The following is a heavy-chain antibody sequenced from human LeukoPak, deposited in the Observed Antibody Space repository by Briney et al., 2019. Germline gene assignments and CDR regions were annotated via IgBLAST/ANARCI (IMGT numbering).Heavy chain of an antibody. CDR3: ARQAGDSAFDI. CDR1: GYSFNNYW. D-gene: IGHD7-27*01. CDR2: IYPGDSES. V-gene: IGHV5-51*01. Sequence: GESLKISCKGSGYSFNNYWIAWVRQMPGKGPEWIGIIYPGDSESKYSPSFQGQVTISADKSNITTYPQWSSLKASDTARKFCARQAGDSAFDIWGQGKMVTVSS. J-gene: IGHJ3*02.